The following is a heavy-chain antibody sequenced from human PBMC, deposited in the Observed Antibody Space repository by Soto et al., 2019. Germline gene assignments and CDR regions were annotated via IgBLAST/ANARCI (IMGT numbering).Heavy chain of an antibody. CDR2: IYYSGST. J-gene: IGHJ6*02. D-gene: IGHD2-2*01. Sequence: SETLSLTCTVSGGSIGTDYWSWIRQPPGKGLEWIGSIYYSGSTNYNPSLKSRVTISVDTSKNQFSLKVSSVTAADTAVYYCARDAGHCSSASCFGSYYYFALDVWGQGTKVTVSS. V-gene: IGHV4-59*01. CDR1: GGSIGTDY. CDR3: ARDAGHCSSASCFGSYYYFALDV.